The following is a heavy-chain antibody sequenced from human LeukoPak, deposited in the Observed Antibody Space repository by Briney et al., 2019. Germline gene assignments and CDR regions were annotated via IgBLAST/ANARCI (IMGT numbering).Heavy chain of an antibody. V-gene: IGHV4-59*08. Sequence: SETLSLTCAVSGGSISSYYWSWTRQPPGKGLEWIGYIYYSGSTNYNPSLKSRVTISVDTSKNQFSLRLSSVTAADTAVYYCARAVTDYFDYWGQGTLVTVSS. CDR3: ARAVTDYFDY. CDR2: IYYSGST. J-gene: IGHJ4*02. CDR1: GGSISSYY. D-gene: IGHD6-19*01.